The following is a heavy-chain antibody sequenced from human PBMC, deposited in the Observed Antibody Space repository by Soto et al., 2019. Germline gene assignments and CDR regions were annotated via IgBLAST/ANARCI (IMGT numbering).Heavy chain of an antibody. V-gene: IGHV4-61*01. CDR2: IYYSGST. CDR1: GGSVISGSYY. J-gene: IGHJ5*02. CDR3: ARETILDNNWFDP. Sequence: PSETLSLTCTVSGGSVISGSYYWSWIRQPPGKGLEWIGYIYYSGSTNYNPSLKSRVTISVDTSKNQFSLKLSSVTAADTAVYYCARETILDNNWFDPWGQGTLVTVSS. D-gene: IGHD3-3*01.